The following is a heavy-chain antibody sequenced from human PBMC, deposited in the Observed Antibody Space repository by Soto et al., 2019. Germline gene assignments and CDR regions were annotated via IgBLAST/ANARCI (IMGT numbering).Heavy chain of an antibody. D-gene: IGHD4-17*01. CDR1: RFSFISYR. J-gene: IGHJ6*02. CDR3: ASGMATVTPSYGMDV. V-gene: IGHV3-33*01. Sequence: RASLTLSCASSRFSFISYRMHWVCQRPGKGLEWVAVIWNDGSSKYYADSVKGRFTISRDNFKNTLYLQMNILRAEDTAVYYCASGMATVTPSYGMDVWGQGTTVTVSS. CDR2: IWNDGSSK.